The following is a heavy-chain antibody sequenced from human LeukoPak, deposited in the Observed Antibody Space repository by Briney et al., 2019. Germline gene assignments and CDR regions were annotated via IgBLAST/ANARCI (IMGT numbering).Heavy chain of an antibody. CDR3: AKDVAPFSHYFDY. Sequence: GGSLRLSCAASGFTFSNYAMNWVRQAPGKGLDWVSGISYSGDSTYYAGSVKGRFTISRDNSKNTVYLQMNSLSAEDTAIYYCAKDVAPFSHYFDYWGQGSLVTVSS. CDR2: ISYSGDST. V-gene: IGHV3-23*01. D-gene: IGHD2-21*02. CDR1: GFTFSNYA. J-gene: IGHJ4*02.